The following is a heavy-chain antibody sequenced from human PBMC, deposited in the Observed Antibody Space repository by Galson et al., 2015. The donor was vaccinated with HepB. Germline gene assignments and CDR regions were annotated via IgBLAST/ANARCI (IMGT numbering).Heavy chain of an antibody. CDR3: ATSSHPNRKLDS. CDR1: GVSISSSTNY. Sequence: ETLSLTCTVSGVSISSSTNYWGWIRQPPGRGLEWIGSVYYSGYSYYNPSLRSRVTISVDTSKNQFSLKVSSVTAADTAVYYCATSSHPNRKLDSWGRGTLVTVSS. D-gene: IGHD1-14*01. J-gene: IGHJ4*02. CDR2: VYYSGYS. V-gene: IGHV4-39*07.